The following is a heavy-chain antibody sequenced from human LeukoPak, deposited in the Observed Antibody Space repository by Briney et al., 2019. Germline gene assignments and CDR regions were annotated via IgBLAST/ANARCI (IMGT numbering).Heavy chain of an antibody. D-gene: IGHD1-26*01. Sequence: GASVKVSCKASGYNFPSYAISWVRQAPGQGLEWMGGIIPIFGTANYAQKFQGRVTITADESTSTAYMELSSLRSEDTAVYYCARVLQESGSYLMTLDYWGQGTLVTVSS. CDR1: GYNFPSYA. V-gene: IGHV1-69*13. CDR3: ARVLQESGSYLMTLDY. CDR2: IIPIFGTA. J-gene: IGHJ4*02.